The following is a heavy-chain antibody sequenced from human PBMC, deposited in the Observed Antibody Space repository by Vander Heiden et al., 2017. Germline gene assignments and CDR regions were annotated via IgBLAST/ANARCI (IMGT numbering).Heavy chain of an antibody. CDR2: ISGARDNT. CDR3: ERVRGSDYFDY. J-gene: IGHJ4*02. Sequence: VQLLKSGGGLAQPGGSVRLSCVASGFIFSSYAMTCGRQAPGKVLEWVSAISGARDNTYFADSVQGRFTISRDNSRNTLYLQMHSLRAEDTAVYYCERVRGSDYFDYWGQGTLVTVSS. CDR1: GFIFSSYA. D-gene: IGHD3-10*01. V-gene: IGHV3-23*01.